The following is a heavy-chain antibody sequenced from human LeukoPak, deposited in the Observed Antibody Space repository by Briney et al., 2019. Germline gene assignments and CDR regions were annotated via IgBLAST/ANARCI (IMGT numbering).Heavy chain of an antibody. CDR3: ARGWSTMVRGVGWFDP. CDR1: GYTFTSYD. CDR2: MNPNSGNT. J-gene: IGHJ5*02. D-gene: IGHD3-10*01. V-gene: IGHV1-8*01. Sequence: ASVKVSCKASGYTFTSYDINWVRQATGQGLEWMGWMNPNSGNTGYAQKFQGSVTMTRNTSISTAYMELSSLRSEDTAVYYCARGWSTMVRGVGWFDPWGQGTLVTVSS.